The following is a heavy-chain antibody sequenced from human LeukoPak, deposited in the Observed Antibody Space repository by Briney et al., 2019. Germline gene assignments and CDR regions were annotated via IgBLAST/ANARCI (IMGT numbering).Heavy chain of an antibody. CDR3: ARGAQYDFWSGYYSLDY. J-gene: IGHJ4*02. V-gene: IGHV4-39*07. CDR2: IYSSGNP. D-gene: IGHD3-3*01. CDR1: GGSISRSGYY. Sequence: SETLSLTCTVSGGSISRSGYYWDWIRQPPGKGLEWIGSIYSSGNPYYNPSLKSRVTMSIDTSKNQFSLKLTSVTAADTAVYYCARGAQYDFWSGYYSLDYWGQGTLVTVSS.